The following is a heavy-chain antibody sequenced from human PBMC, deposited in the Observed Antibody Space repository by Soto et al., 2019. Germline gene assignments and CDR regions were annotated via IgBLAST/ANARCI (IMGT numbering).Heavy chain of an antibody. CDR1: GYTFTSYG. V-gene: IGHV1-18*04. D-gene: IGHD3-9*01. CDR2: ISAYNGNT. CDR3: ARVMPLTIPRVWLGP. J-gene: IGHJ5*02. Sequence: GASVKVSCKASGYTFTSYGISWVRQAPGQGLEWMGWISAYNGNTNYAQKLQGRVTMTKDTSTSTAYMELRSLRSDDTAVYYCARVMPLTIPRVWLGPWGHGTPVTVSS.